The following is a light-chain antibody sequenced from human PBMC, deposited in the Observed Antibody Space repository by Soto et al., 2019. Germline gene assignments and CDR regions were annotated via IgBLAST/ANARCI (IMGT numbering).Light chain of an antibody. Sequence: EIVMTQSPATLSVSPGERATLSCRASHSVSSNLAWYQQKPGQAPRLLIYGASTRATGIPARFSGSGSGTEFTLIISRLEPEDFAVYYCQQYAASPWTFGQGTKVEIK. CDR1: HSVSSN. CDR3: QQYAASPWT. J-gene: IGKJ1*01. CDR2: GAS. V-gene: IGKV3-15*01.